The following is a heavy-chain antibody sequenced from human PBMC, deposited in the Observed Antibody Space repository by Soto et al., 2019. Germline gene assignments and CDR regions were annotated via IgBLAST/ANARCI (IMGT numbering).Heavy chain of an antibody. Sequence: VSMRLSWGASGFTCSSYAVSWVRQAPGKGLEWVSTINFSGDNTYYADSVKGRFTISRDNSKSTLYLQMNSLRAGDTAVYSCAKDHGYYTTSARPFDYSGQAPLVTVSS. D-gene: IGHD3-3*01. J-gene: IGHJ4*02. CDR3: AKDHGYYTTSARPFDY. CDR1: GFTCSSYA. V-gene: IGHV3-23*01. CDR2: INFSGDNT.